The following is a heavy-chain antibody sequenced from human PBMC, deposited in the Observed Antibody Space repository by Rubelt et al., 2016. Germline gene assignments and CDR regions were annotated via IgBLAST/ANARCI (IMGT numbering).Heavy chain of an antibody. CDR2: ISSSSSYI. CDR1: GFTFSSYA. V-gene: IGHV3-21*01. Sequence: EVQLLESGGGLVQPGGSLRLSCAASGFTFSSYAMSWVRQAPGKGLEWVSSISSSSSYIYYADSVKGRFTISRDNAKNSLDLQMSSLRVEDTAVYYCARDAYSSGPAVDWGQGTLVTVSS. J-gene: IGHJ4*02. CDR3: ARDAYSSGPAVD. D-gene: IGHD3-22*01.